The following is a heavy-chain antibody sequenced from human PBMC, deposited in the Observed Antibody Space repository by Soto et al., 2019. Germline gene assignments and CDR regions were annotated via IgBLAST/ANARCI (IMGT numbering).Heavy chain of an antibody. CDR1: GGTFSSYA. D-gene: IGHD7-27*01. CDR3: ARRGWGSKEGAFDI. CDR2: IIPIFGTA. Sequence: QVQLVQSGAEVKKPGSSVKVSCKASGGTFSSYAISWVRQAPGQGLEWMGGIIPIFGTANYAQKFQGRVTXXAXEYXSTAYMELSSLRSEDTAVYYCARRGWGSKEGAFDIWGQGTMVTVSS. J-gene: IGHJ3*02. V-gene: IGHV1-69*12.